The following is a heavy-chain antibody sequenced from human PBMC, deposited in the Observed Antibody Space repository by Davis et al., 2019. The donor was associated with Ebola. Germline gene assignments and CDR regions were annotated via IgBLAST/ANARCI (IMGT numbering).Heavy chain of an antibody. V-gene: IGHV4-59*01. CDR1: GGSISSYY. Sequence: MPSETLSLTCTVSGGSISSYYWSWIRQPPGKGLEWIGYIYYSGSTNYNPSLKSRVTISVDTSKNQFSLKLSPVTAADTAVYYCARGGYDFWSGYPDHFDPWGQGTLVTVSS. J-gene: IGHJ5*02. CDR2: IYYSGST. CDR3: ARGGYDFWSGYPDHFDP. D-gene: IGHD3-3*01.